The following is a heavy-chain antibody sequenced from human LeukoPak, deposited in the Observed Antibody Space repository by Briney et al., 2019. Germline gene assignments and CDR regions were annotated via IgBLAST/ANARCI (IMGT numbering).Heavy chain of an antibody. D-gene: IGHD4-23*01. J-gene: IGHJ5*02. CDR2: ISSSGSTI. CDR1: GFTFSDYY. CDR3: ARERNGGNWDNWFDP. V-gene: IGHV3-11*04. Sequence: PGGSLRLSCAASGFTFSDYYMSWIRQAPGKGLEWVSYISSSGSTIYYADSVKGRFTISRDNAKNSLYLQMNSLRAEDTAVYYCARERNGGNWDNWFDPWGQGTLVTVSS.